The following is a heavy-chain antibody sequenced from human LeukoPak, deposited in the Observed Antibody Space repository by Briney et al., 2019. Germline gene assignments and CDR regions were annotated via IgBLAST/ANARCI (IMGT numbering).Heavy chain of an antibody. CDR2: ISAYNGNT. CDR3: ARGAYYYDSSDPFDP. CDR1: GYTFTSYG. V-gene: IGHV1-18*01. Sequence: ASVKVSCKAPGYTFTSYGISWVRQAPGQGLEWMGWISAYNGNTNYAQKLQGRVTMTTDTSTGTAYMELRSLRSDDTAVYYCARGAYYYDSSDPFDPWGQGTLVTVSS. J-gene: IGHJ5*02. D-gene: IGHD3-22*01.